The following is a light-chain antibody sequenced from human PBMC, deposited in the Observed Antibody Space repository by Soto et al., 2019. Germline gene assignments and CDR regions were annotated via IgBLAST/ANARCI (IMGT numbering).Light chain of an antibody. V-gene: IGKV3-11*01. CDR3: QQRSNWPPNT. J-gene: IGKJ5*01. CDR1: QSVRSY. CDR2: DAS. Sequence: EGVLTQSRATLSLAQGERATLSCWSSQSVRSYLAWYQQKPGQAPRLLIYDASNRATGIPARFSGSGSGTDFTLTISSLEPEDFAVYYCQQRSNWPPNTFGQGTRLEIK.